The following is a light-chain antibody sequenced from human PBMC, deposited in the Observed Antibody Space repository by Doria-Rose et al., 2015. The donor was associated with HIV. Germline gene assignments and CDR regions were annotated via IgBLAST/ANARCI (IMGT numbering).Light chain of an antibody. CDR1: KLGDKF. V-gene: IGLV3-1*01. J-gene: IGLJ2*01. CDR3: QAWDSGAVI. Sequence: SYELTQPPSVSVSPGQTASIACSGNKLGDKFASWHQHKPGQSPVMVIYQDTKRPSGIPERFSGSNSGNTATLTISGAQLMDEADYYCQAWDSGAVIFGGGTKLTVL. CDR2: QDT.